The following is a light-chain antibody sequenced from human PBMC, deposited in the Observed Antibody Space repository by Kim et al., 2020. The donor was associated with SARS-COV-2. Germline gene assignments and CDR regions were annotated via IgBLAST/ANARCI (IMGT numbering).Light chain of an antibody. CDR3: MQSLQLPYS. Sequence: QPSSISCKSSHSLLDTEAKTFLSWYMQKPGQPPQLLIYEVSNRFSGVPDRFSGSGSGTDFTLKISRVEAGDVGVYFCMQSLQLPYSFGQGTKLEI. J-gene: IGKJ2*03. CDR1: HSLLDTEAKTF. V-gene: IGKV2D-29*01. CDR2: EVS.